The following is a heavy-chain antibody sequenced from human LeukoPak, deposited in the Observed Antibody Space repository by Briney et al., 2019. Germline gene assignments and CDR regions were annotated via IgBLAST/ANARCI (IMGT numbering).Heavy chain of an antibody. V-gene: IGHV3-7*01. J-gene: IGHJ6*03. CDR1: GFTFSRYW. D-gene: IGHD3-22*01. CDR3: ASIGDSSGYYPFDYMDV. Sequence: GGSLRLSCAASGFTFSRYWMSWVRQAPGKGLEWVANIKQDGSEKYYVDSVKGRFTISRDNAKNSLYLQMNSLRAEDTAVYYCASIGDSSGYYPFDYMDVWGKGTTVTVSS. CDR2: IKQDGSEK.